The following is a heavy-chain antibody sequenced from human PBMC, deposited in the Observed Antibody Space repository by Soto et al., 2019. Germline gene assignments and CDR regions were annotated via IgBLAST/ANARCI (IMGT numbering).Heavy chain of an antibody. Sequence: GESLKISCKGSGYSFTSYWIGWVRQMPGKGLEWMGIIYPGDSDTRYSPSFQGQVTISADKSISTAYLQWSSLKASDTAMYYCARHGGDKQTTPLLDYYYMDVWGKGTTVTVSS. CDR3: ARHGGDKQTTPLLDYYYMDV. CDR2: IYPGDSDT. D-gene: IGHD2-21*02. CDR1: GYSFTSYW. J-gene: IGHJ6*03. V-gene: IGHV5-51*01.